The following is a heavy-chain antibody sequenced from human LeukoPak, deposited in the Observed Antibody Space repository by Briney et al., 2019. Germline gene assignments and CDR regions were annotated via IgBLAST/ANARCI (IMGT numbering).Heavy chain of an antibody. CDR3: AKRSTGYYFDS. D-gene: IGHD2-2*01. CDR2: FSGSDGYT. CDR1: GFTFSNSI. J-gene: IGHJ4*02. Sequence: PGGSLRLSCAGSGFTFSNSILSWVRQAPGKGLEWLSTFSGSDGYTYYADSVKGRFTISRDNSKNTVYLQMNSLRAEDTANYYCAKRSTGYYFDSWGQGTLVTVSS. V-gene: IGHV3-23*01.